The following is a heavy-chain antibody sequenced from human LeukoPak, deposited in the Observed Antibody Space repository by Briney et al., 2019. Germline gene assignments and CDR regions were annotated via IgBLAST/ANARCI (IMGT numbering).Heavy chain of an antibody. CDR1: GFTFSSYG. D-gene: IGHD6-13*01. CDR2: IWYDGSNK. Sequence: PGGSLRLSCAASGFTFSSYGMHWVRQAPGKGLEWVAVIWYDGSNKYYADSVKGRFTISRDNSKNTLYLQMNSLRAEDTAVYYCARDIEPAGIMWDYWGQGTLVTVSS. CDR3: ARDIEPAGIMWDY. J-gene: IGHJ4*02. V-gene: IGHV3-33*01.